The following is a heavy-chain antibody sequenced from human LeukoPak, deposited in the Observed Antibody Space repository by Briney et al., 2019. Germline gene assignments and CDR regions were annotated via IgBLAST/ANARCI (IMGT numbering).Heavy chain of an antibody. Sequence: SETLSLTCTVSGGSISSYYWSWIRQPAGKGLEWIGRIYTSGSTNYNPSLKSRVTMSVDTSKNQFSLKLSSVTAADTAVYYCARLNQRYYDFWCGYLSYYYMDVWGKGTTVTVSS. D-gene: IGHD3-3*01. CDR1: GGSISSYY. V-gene: IGHV4-4*07. J-gene: IGHJ6*03. CDR3: ARLNQRYYDFWCGYLSYYYMDV. CDR2: IYTSGST.